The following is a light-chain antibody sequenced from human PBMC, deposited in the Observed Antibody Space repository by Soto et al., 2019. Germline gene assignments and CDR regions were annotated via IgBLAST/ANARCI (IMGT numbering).Light chain of an antibody. Sequence: NFMLTQSHSVSESPGKTVTISCTRSSGSIASNYVQWYQQRPGSAPTTVIYEDNQRPSGVPDRFSGSIDSSSNSASLSISGLKTEDEADYYCQSYDTSNHVVFGGGTKLTVL. V-gene: IGLV6-57*04. CDR3: QSYDTSNHVV. CDR2: EDN. J-gene: IGLJ2*01. CDR1: SGSIASNY.